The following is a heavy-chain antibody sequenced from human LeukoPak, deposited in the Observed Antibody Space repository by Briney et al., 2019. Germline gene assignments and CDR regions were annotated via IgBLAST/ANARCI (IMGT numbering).Heavy chain of an antibody. Sequence: PGGSLRLSCAASGFTFSSYAMSWVRQAPGKGLEWVSAISGSGGSTYYADSVKGRFTISRDNSKNTLYLQMNSLRAEDTAVYYCARGYCSGGSCYSADYFDFWGQGSLVTVSS. J-gene: IGHJ4*02. D-gene: IGHD2-15*01. CDR2: ISGSGGST. CDR3: ARGYCSGGSCYSADYFDF. CDR1: GFTFSSYA. V-gene: IGHV3-23*01.